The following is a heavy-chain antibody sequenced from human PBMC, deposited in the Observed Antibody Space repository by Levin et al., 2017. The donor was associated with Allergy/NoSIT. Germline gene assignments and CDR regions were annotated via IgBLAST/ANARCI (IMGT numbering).Heavy chain of an antibody. V-gene: IGHV4-61*01. J-gene: IGHJ5*02. D-gene: IGHD4-11*01. Sequence: SQTLSLTCTVSGGSVSNGNYYWNWIRQPPGKGLEWLGYLSYTGTTIYNPSLKSRVFISVDMSKKQFSLRLSSVTAADTAVYYCATTSTVTTYVSWGRGTLVTVSS. CDR1: GGSVSNGNYY. CDR3: ATTSTVTTYVS. CDR2: LSYTGTT.